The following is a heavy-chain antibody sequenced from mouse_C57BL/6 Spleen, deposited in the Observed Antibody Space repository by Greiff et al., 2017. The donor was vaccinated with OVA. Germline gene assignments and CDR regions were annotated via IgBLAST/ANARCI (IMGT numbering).Heavy chain of an antibody. CDR1: GYSITSGYY. Sequence: EVQLQQSGPGLVKPSQSLSLTCSVTGYSITSGYYWNWIRQFPGNKLEWMGYISYDGSNNYNPSLKNRISITRDTSKNQFFLKLNSVTTEDTATYYCARGYGNPAWFAYWGQGTLVTVSA. J-gene: IGHJ3*01. CDR2: ISYDGSN. V-gene: IGHV3-6*01. D-gene: IGHD2-1*01. CDR3: ARGYGNPAWFAY.